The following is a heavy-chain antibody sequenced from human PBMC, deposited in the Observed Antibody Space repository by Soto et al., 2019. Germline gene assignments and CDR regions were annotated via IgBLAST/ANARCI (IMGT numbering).Heavy chain of an antibody. Sequence: EVQLLESVGNLVQPGGSLRLSCAASGFTFSSYTMSWFRQAPGKGLEWVSAVSGSDGSTYYADSVKGRFTCSRDNSDNTLYLQMNSLRADDTAVYYCAKGHCTGGSCYRRYWYFDLWVRGTLVTVSS. CDR1: GFTFSSYT. CDR3: AKGHCTGGSCYRRYWYFDL. J-gene: IGHJ2*01. D-gene: IGHD2-15*01. CDR2: VSGSDGST. V-gene: IGHV3-23*01.